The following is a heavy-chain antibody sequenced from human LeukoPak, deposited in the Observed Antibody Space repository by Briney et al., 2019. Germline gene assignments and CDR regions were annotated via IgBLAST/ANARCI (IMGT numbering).Heavy chain of an antibody. CDR1: GYTFTSYD. Sequence: GASVKVSCKASGYTFTSYDINWVRQATGQGLEWMGWMNPNSGNTGYAQKFQGRVTMTRNTSISTAYMELSSLRSEDTAVYYCARDSLRRYCSSTSCYRYGMDVWGQGTTVTVSS. CDR2: MNPNSGNT. V-gene: IGHV1-8*01. CDR3: ARDSLRRYCSSTSCYRYGMDV. J-gene: IGHJ6*02. D-gene: IGHD2-2*01.